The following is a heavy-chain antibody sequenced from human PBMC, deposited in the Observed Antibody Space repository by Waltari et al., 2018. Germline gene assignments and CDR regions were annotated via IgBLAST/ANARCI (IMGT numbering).Heavy chain of an antibody. J-gene: IGHJ3*02. Sequence: QVQLVQSGAEVKKPGSSVKVSCKASGGTFSSYAISWVRQAPGQGLEGMGGSIPIFGTANYAQKFQGRVTITTEESTSTAYMELSSLRSEDTAVYYCAREGYCGGDCYSADAFDICGQGTMVTVSS. D-gene: IGHD2-21*01. CDR1: GGTFSSYA. CDR3: AREGYCGGDCYSADAFDI. CDR2: SIPIFGTA. V-gene: IGHV1-69*05.